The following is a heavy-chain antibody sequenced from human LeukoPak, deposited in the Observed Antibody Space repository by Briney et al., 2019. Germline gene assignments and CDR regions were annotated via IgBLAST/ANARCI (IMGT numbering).Heavy chain of an antibody. J-gene: IGHJ5*02. CDR3: AREAYGSGNDYNFGTNNWFDP. D-gene: IGHD3-10*01. CDR1: GFTFSDFY. Sequence: GGSLRLSCAASGFTFSDFYMISSSQRAINYGDAVKGRFTTSRDNAKNSLFLQMNSLRAEDTAVYYCAREAYGSGNDYNFGTNNWFDPWGQGTLVTVSS. CDR2: SSSQRAI. V-gene: IGHV3-11*01.